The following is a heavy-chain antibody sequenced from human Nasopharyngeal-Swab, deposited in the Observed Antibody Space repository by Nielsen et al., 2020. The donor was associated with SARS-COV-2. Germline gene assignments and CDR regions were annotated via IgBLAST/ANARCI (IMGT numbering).Heavy chain of an antibody. Sequence: GGSLRLSCAASAFTFSDYTMNWVRPAPGQGLEWVSSISSSGSYMYYTDSVKCRFTMSRDNAKNSLYLQMNSLRAEDTAVYYCASDSRYWGQGTLVTVSS. D-gene: IGHD2-2*01. J-gene: IGHJ4*02. CDR3: ASDSRY. V-gene: IGHV3-21*01. CDR1: AFTFSDYT. CDR2: ISSSGSYM.